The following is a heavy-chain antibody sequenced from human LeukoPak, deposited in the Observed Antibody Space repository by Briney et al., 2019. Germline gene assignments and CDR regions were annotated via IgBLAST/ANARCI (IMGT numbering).Heavy chain of an antibody. D-gene: IGHD3-16*01. CDR3: ARDRSTNSYAEYFFDY. CDR2: ISTSSSYI. J-gene: IGHJ4*02. Sequence: PGGSLRLSCAASGFTFRSYSMKWVRQAPGKGLEWVSSISTSSSYIYYADSVKGRFTISRDNAKNLLYLQMNSLRAEDTAVYHCARDRSTNSYAEYFFDYWGQGTLVTVSS. CDR1: GFTFRSYS. V-gene: IGHV3-21*01.